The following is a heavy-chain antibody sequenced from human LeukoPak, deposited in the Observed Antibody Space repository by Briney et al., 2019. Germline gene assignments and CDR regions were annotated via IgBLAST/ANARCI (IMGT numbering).Heavy chain of an antibody. CDR2: MNPNSGNT. CDR3: ARVLGYCSGGSCYGDAFDI. J-gene: IGHJ3*02. D-gene: IGHD2-15*01. V-gene: IGHV1-8*01. CDR1: GYTFTSYD. Sequence: GASVKVSCKASGYTFTSYDINWVRQATGQGLEWMGWMNPNSGNTGYAQKFQGRVTMTRNTSISTAYMELSSLRSEDTAVYYCARVLGYCSGGSCYGDAFDIWGQGTMVTVSS.